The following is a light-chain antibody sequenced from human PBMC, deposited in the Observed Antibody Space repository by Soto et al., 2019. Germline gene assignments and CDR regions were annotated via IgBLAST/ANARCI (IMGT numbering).Light chain of an antibody. V-gene: IGKV3-20*01. CDR2: GAS. J-gene: IGKJ5*01. CDR3: QQNYSPPPIT. CDR1: QSVSNNY. Sequence: IGLRLSLGTLSLTPRERATLSCRASQSVSNNYLAWYQQKPGQAPRLLIYGASNRATGIPDRFSGAGSGTDFTLTINSLQTEDFATYYCQQNYSPPPITFGQGTRLEIK.